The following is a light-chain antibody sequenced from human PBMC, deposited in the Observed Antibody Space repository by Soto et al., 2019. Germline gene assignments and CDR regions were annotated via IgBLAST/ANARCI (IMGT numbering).Light chain of an antibody. CDR2: AAS. V-gene: IGKV1-9*01. J-gene: IGKJ5*01. CDR1: QGIDSS. Sequence: ILLTQSPSSLSASVGDRVTITCRASQGIDSSFAWYQQKPGKAPKLLIYAASSLQSGVPSRFSGSGSGADFTLTISSLQPEDFATYYCQQLHDYPITVGQGTRLEIK. CDR3: QQLHDYPIT.